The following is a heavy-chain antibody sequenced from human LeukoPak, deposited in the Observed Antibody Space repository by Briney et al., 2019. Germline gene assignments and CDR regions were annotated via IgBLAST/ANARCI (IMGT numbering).Heavy chain of an antibody. CDR2: IYSGGST. CDR1: GFTFSSYG. D-gene: IGHD3-22*01. CDR3: ARDYYDSSGYGFSYFDY. Sequence: GGSLRLSCVASGFTFSSYGMQWVRQAPGKGLEWVSVIYSGGSTYYADSVKGRFTISRDNSKNTLYLQMNSLRAEDTAVYYCARDYYDSSGYGFSYFDYWGQGTLVTVSS. J-gene: IGHJ4*02. V-gene: IGHV3-53*01.